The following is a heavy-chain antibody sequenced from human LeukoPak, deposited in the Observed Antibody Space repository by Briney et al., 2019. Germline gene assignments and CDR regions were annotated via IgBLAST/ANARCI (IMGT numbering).Heavy chain of an antibody. J-gene: IGHJ4*02. D-gene: IGHD3-22*01. CDR3: ARGLSSSSGYSLDY. CDR2: INHSGST. CDR1: GGSFSGYY. V-gene: IGHV4-34*01. Sequence: PSETLSLTCAVYGGSFSGYYWSWIRQPPGKGLEWIGEINHSGSTNYNPSLKSRVTISVDTSKNQFSLKLSSVTAADTAVYYCARGLSSSSGYSLDYWGQGTLVTVSS.